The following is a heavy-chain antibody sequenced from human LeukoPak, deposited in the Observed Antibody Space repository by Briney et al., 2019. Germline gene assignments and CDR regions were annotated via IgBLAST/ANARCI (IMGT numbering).Heavy chain of an antibody. D-gene: IGHD6-13*01. Sequence: GRSLRLSCAASGFTFSTYAMHWVRQAPGKGLEWVAVISYDGRDKHYADSVKGRFTISRDDSKNTLFLQMNSLRAEDTAVYYCARDLKNIAAYYFDNWGQGTLVTVSS. V-gene: IGHV3-30*03. CDR1: GFTFSTYA. CDR2: ISYDGRDK. J-gene: IGHJ4*02. CDR3: ARDLKNIAAYYFDN.